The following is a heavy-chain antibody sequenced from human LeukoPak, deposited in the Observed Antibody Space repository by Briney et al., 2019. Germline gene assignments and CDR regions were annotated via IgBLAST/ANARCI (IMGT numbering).Heavy chain of an antibody. D-gene: IGHD3-22*01. J-gene: IGHJ4*02. CDR2: LYTSGST. V-gene: IGHV4-4*07. Sequence: NASETLSLTCTVSGGSISSHYWSWIRQPAGKGLEWIGRLYTSGSTNYNPSLKSRVTMSVDTSKNQFSLRLSSVTAADTAVYYCARGASGYYYGWGQGILVTVSS. CDR3: ARGASGYYYG. CDR1: GGSISSHY.